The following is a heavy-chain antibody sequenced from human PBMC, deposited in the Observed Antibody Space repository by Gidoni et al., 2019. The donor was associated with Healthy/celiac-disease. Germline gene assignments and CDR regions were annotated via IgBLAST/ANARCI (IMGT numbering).Heavy chain of an antibody. V-gene: IGHV3-23*01. CDR2: ISGSGGST. J-gene: IGHJ1*01. Sequence: EVQLLESGGGLVQPGGSLRLSCAASGFTFSSYAMSWVRQAPGKGLEWVSAISGSGGSTYYADSVKGRFTISRDNSKNTLYLQMNSLRAEDTAVYYCAKDKKSAVAAPAEYFQHWGQGTLVTVSS. CDR3: AKDKKSAVAAPAEYFQH. D-gene: IGHD6-19*01. CDR1: GFTFSSYA.